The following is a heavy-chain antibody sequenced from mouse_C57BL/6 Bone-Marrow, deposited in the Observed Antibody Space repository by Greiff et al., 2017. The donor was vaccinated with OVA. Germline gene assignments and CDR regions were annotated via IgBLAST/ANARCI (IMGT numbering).Heavy chain of an antibody. D-gene: IGHD6-2*01. V-gene: IGHV5-16*01. Sequence: EVKLVESEGGLVQPGSSMTLSCTASGFTFSDYYMAWVRQVPEKGLEWVANINYDGSSTYYLDSLKSRFIISRDNAKNILYLQMSSLKSEDTATYYCARDLSLEHFDYWGQGTTLTVSS. J-gene: IGHJ2*01. CDR2: INYDGSST. CDR1: GFTFSDYY. CDR3: ARDLSLEHFDY.